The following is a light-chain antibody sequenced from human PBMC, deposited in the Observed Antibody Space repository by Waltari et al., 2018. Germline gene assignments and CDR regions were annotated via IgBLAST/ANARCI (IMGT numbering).Light chain of an antibody. J-gene: IGKJ3*01. CDR2: AAS. CDR3: QQSYNTPRT. Sequence: AIRMTQSPSSLSASTGDRVTITCRASQGISSYLAWYQQKPGKAPKLLIYAASNLQSGVPSRFSGRGSETDFTLTISSLQPEDFAVYYCQQSYNTPRTFGPGTKVDIK. V-gene: IGKV1-8*01. CDR1: QGISSY.